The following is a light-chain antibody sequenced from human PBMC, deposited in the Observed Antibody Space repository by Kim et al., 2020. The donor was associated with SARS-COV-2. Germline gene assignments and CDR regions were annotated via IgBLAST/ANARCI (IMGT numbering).Light chain of an antibody. CDR3: CSYAGSFSWV. CDR2: DVS. J-gene: IGLJ3*02. V-gene: IGLV2-11*01. Sequence: GQSVTISCTGTSSDVGYYNYVSWYQHHPGKAPKLMIYDVSKRPSGVPDRFSGSKSGNTASLTISGLQAEDEADYYCCSYAGSFSWVFGGGTKLTVL. CDR1: SSDVGYYNY.